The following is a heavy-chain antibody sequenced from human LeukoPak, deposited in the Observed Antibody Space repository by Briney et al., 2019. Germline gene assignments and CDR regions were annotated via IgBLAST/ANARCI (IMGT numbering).Heavy chain of an antibody. J-gene: IGHJ4*02. CDR1: GFTFSRYW. D-gene: IGHD4-17*01. CDR3: ARQQTTVTEFDY. Sequence: QPGGSLRLSCAASGFTFSRYWMSWVRQAPGKGLEWVANIKQDGSEKDYVDSVKGRFTISRDNAKNSLYLQMSSLRAEDTAVYYCARQQTTVTEFDYWGQGTLVTVSS. V-gene: IGHV3-7*04. CDR2: IKQDGSEK.